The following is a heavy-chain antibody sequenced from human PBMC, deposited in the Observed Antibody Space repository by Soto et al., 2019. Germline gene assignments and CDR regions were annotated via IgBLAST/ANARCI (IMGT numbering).Heavy chain of an antibody. CDR2: IYYSGST. CDR1: GGSISSSSYS. Sequence: SETLSLTCTVSGGSISSSSYSWGWIRQPPRKGLEWIGSIYYSGSTYYNPSLKSRATVSVDTSKNQCSLKLSSVSAADTAVYYCASQDSSNWYDWFDPWGQGTLVTVSS. D-gene: IGHD6-13*01. CDR3: ASQDSSNWYDWFDP. V-gene: IGHV4-39*01. J-gene: IGHJ5*02.